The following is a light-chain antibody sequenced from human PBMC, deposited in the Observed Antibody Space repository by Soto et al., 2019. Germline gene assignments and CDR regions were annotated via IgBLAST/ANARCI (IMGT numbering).Light chain of an antibody. CDR1: QSINRW. J-gene: IGKJ2*01. CDR2: DVS. V-gene: IGKV1-5*01. Sequence: DIPMTQSPSTLSASVGDRVTITCRASQSINRWLAWYRQKPGTAPRLLIYDVSTLETGVPSRFSGSGSGTEFTLTINSLQPDDFATYYCQQYSRPSYSFGQGTTLGIK. CDR3: QQYSRPSYS.